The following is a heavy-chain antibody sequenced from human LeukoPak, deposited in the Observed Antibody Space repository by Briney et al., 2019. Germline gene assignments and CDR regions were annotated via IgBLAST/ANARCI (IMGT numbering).Heavy chain of an antibody. CDR1: GFTFSSYE. D-gene: IGHD2-15*01. CDR2: ISSSGSTI. CDR3: ARDALVVVAATPEPNYYYHMDV. Sequence: GGSLRLSCAASGFTFSSYEMNWVRQAPGKGLEWVSYISSSGSTIYYADSVKGRFTISRDNAKNSLYLQMNSLRAEDTAVYYCARDALVVVAATPEPNYYYHMDVWGKGTTVTVSS. V-gene: IGHV3-48*03. J-gene: IGHJ6*03.